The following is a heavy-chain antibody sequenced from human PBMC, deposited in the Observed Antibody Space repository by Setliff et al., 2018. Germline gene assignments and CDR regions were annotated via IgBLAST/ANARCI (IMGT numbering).Heavy chain of an antibody. CDR2: ISGYNSNT. CDR3: ATFRGYTYVYDY. Sequence: ASVKVSCKASGFTFKTYSFSWIRQAPGQGLEWVGWISGYNSNTIYAQNFQGRVTMTTDASTNTAYMELRSLGSDDTAVYYCATFRGYTYVYDYWGQGTLVTSPQ. D-gene: IGHD5-18*01. CDR1: GFTFKTYS. J-gene: IGHJ4*02. V-gene: IGHV1-18*01.